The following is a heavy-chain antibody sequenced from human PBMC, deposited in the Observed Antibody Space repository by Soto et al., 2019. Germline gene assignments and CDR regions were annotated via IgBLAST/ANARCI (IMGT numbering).Heavy chain of an antibody. V-gene: IGHV3-53*01. CDR3: ARSGYSCRGSRPIYGMYA. D-gene: IGHD6-13*01. J-gene: IGHJ6*02. CDR2: IYSGGST. Sequence: GGSLRLSFAASWFTVSSNYMSWVRQAPGKGLEWVSVIYSGGSTYYADSVKGRFTISRDNSKNTLYLQMNSLRAEDTAVYYGARSGYSCRGSRPIYGMYARGQRTTVTVSS. CDR1: WFTVSSNY.